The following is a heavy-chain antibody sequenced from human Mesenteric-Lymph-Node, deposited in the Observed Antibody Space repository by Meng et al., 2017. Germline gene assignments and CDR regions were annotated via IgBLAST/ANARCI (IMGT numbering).Heavy chain of an antibody. Sequence: AGSLRLSCAASGLTLSSYTMNWVRQAPGKGLEWVSSISSSSTYIYYADSVKGRFTISRDNAKNSLYLQMNSLGAEDTAVYYCVSSVGAPNWFDPWGQGTLVTVS. CDR1: GLTLSSYT. CDR3: VSSVGAPNWFDP. V-gene: IGHV3-21*01. J-gene: IGHJ5*02. D-gene: IGHD1-26*01. CDR2: ISSSSTYI.